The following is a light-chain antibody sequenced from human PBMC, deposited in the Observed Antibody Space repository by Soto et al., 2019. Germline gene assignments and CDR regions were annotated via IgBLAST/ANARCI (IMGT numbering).Light chain of an antibody. J-gene: IGKJ4*01. Sequence: AIQLTQSPSSLSASVRDRVTITCRASQGISSALAWYQQKPGKAPKLLIYDASSLESGVPSRFSGSGSGTDFTLTISSLQPEDFATYYCQQFNSYPLLTFGGGTKVDIK. CDR3: QQFNSYPLLT. CDR2: DAS. CDR1: QGISSA. V-gene: IGKV1-13*02.